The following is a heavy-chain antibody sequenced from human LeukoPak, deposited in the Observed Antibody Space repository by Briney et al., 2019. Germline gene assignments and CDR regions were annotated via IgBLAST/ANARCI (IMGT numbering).Heavy chain of an antibody. Sequence: SETLSLTCTVSGGSISSCTSWYWGWIRQPPGKGLEWIGSIYYRGSSYYNPSLKSRVSISVDTSKNQFSLRLTSVTDTDTAVYYCARVKRDPYSSILYWGQGTLVTVSS. V-gene: IGHV4-39*01. CDR1: GGSISSCTSWY. CDR2: IYYRGSS. CDR3: ARVKRDPYSSILY. D-gene: IGHD6-13*01. J-gene: IGHJ4*02.